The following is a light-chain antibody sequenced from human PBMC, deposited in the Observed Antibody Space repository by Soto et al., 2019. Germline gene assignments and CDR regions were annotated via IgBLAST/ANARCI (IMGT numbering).Light chain of an antibody. CDR2: EVS. V-gene: IGLV2-14*01. CDR1: SSDVGGYNY. CDR3: SSYTSSSIDHV. J-gene: IGLJ1*01. Sequence: QSALTQPASVSGSPGQSITISCTGTSSDVGGYNYVSWYQQHPGKAPKLMIYEVSNRPSGVSNRFSGSKSGNTASLTISGLQAEDEAEYYCSSYTSSSIDHVFGTGTKVTVL.